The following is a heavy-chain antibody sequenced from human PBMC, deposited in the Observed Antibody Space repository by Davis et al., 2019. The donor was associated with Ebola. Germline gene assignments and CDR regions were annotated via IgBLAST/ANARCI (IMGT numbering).Heavy chain of an antibody. CDR3: ARDRYSDGSGYFFEQSH. CDR1: GGTFGSYA. CDR2: IIPVSGVP. J-gene: IGHJ4*02. V-gene: IGHV1-69*13. D-gene: IGHD3-22*01. Sequence: SVKVSCKASGGTFGSYAISWVRQAPGQGLDWMGGIIPVSGVPKYAQDFQGRVTITADESTSTAYMELSSLRSEDTAVYYCARDRYSDGSGYFFEQSHWGQGTLVTVSS.